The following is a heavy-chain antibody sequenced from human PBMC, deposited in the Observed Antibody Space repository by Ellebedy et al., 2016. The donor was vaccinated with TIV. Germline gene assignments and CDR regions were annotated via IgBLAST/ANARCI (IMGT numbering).Heavy chain of an antibody. V-gene: IGHV3-7*01. J-gene: IGHJ6*02. CDR1: GFNFRGYW. CDR3: AKHIAEPGEYYYYYYGMDV. D-gene: IGHD6-13*01. Sequence: GESLKISCAASGFNFRGYWMGWVRQAPGKGLEWVASIKQDGSEELYVDSVRGRFTISRDNAKNSLNLQMSSLRAEDTAVYYCAKHIAEPGEYYYYYYGMDVWGQGTTVTVSS. CDR2: IKQDGSEE.